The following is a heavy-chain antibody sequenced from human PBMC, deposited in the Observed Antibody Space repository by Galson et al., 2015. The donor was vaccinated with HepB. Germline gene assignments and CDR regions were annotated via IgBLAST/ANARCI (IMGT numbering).Heavy chain of an antibody. V-gene: IGHV1-69*13. CDR2: IIPIFGIA. CDR3: AREEWCSGGSCYFLPGSEDP. Sequence: SVKVSCKASGGTFSSYAISWVRQAPGQGLEWMGGIIPIFGIANYAQKFQGRVTITADESTSTAYMELSSLRSEDTAVYYCAREEWCSGGSCYFLPGSEDPWGQGTLVTVSS. CDR1: GGTFSSYA. J-gene: IGHJ5*02. D-gene: IGHD2-15*01.